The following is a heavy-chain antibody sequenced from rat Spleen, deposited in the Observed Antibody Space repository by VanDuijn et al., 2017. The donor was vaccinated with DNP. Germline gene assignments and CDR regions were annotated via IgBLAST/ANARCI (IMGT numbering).Heavy chain of an antibody. Sequence: EVQLVESGGGLVQPGRSLRLSCATSGFTFSNYAIHWIRQAPTEGLEWVAAISPSGGSTYFRDSVKGRFTISRENAKGTVYLQMDSLRSEDTATYYCAPQSGYYDGSYFYGYAMDVWGQGTSVTVSS. CDR2: ISPSGGST. J-gene: IGHJ4*01. D-gene: IGHD1-12*02. CDR3: APQSGYYDGSYFYGYAMDV. CDR1: GFTFSNYA. V-gene: IGHV5-19*01.